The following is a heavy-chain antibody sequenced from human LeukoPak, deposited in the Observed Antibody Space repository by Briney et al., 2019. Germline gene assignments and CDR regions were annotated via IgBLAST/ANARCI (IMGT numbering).Heavy chain of an antibody. CDR2: IYHSGST. CDR3: ARSVGASSAFDI. J-gene: IGHJ3*02. D-gene: IGHD1-26*01. V-gene: IGHV4-30-2*01. CDR1: GGSISSGGYS. Sequence: SETLSLTCAVSGGSISSGGYSWSWIRQPRGKGLEWIGYIYHSGSTYYNPSLKSRVTISVDRSKNQFSLKLSSVTAADTAVYYCARSVGASSAFDIWGQGTMVTVSS.